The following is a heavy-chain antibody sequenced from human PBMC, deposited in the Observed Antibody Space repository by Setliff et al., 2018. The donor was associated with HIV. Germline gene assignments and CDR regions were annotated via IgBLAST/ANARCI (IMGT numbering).Heavy chain of an antibody. Sequence: GGSLRLSCAASGFPFSNYAMSWVRQAPGKGLEWVSAISSGGGTYYADFVKGRFTISRDNSKNTLYLQMNSLRAEDTAVYYCAKALHWAFDYWGQGSLVTVSS. J-gene: IGHJ4*02. CDR1: GFPFSNYA. V-gene: IGHV3-23*01. D-gene: IGHD7-27*01. CDR3: AKALHWAFDY. CDR2: ISSGGGT.